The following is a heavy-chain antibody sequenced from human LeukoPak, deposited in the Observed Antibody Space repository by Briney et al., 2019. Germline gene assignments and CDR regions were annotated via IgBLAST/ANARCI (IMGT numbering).Heavy chain of an antibody. CDR2: IYSGGST. CDR1: GFTVSSNY. D-gene: IGHD1-1*01. V-gene: IGHV3-66*02. J-gene: IGHJ4*02. CDR3: ARVRKLEIDY. Sequence: PGGSLILSCAASGFTVSSNYMSWVRQAPGKGLEWVSVIYSGGSTYYADSVKGRFTISRDNSKNTLYLQMNSLRAEDTAVYYCARVRKLEIDYWGQGTLVTVSS.